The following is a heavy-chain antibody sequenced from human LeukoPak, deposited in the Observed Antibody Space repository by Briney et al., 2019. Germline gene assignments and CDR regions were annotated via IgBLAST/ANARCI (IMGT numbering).Heavy chain of an antibody. Sequence: ASVKVSCKASGYTFTNYAMNWVRQAPGQGLEWMGWINTNTGNPTYGHGITGRFVFSLDTSVSTAYLQISSLKAEDTAVYYCAKKEVIVANGGLDAFDICGQGTMVTVSS. V-gene: IGHV7-4-1*02. CDR2: INTNTGNP. J-gene: IGHJ3*02. CDR3: AKKEVIVANGGLDAFDI. D-gene: IGHD2-15*01. CDR1: GYTFTNYA.